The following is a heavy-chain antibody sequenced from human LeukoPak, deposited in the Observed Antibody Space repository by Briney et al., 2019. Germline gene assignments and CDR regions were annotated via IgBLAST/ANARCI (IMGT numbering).Heavy chain of an antibody. CDR1: GFTFSSYS. D-gene: IGHD4-17*01. Sequence: GGSLRLSCAASGFTFSSYSMNWVRQAPGKGLEWVSSISSSSYIYYADSVKGRFTISRDNAKNSLYLQMNSLRAEDTAVYYCARDDYGDYVGDYWGQGTLVTVSS. CDR3: ARDDYGDYVGDY. CDR2: ISSSSYI. V-gene: IGHV3-21*01. J-gene: IGHJ4*02.